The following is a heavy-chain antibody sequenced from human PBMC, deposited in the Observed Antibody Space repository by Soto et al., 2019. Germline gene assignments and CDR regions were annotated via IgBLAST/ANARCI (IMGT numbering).Heavy chain of an antibody. D-gene: IGHD3-3*01. J-gene: IGHJ6*02. CDR1: GFTVSSNY. V-gene: IGHV3-53*02. Sequence: EVQLVETGGGLIQPGGSLRLSCAASGFTVSSNYMSWVRQAPGKGLEWVSVIYSGGSTYYADSVKGRFTISRDNSKNTLYLQMNSLRAEYTAVYYCARDLIFGGRGDYYYYGMDVCGQGTTVTVSS. CDR2: IYSGGST. CDR3: ARDLIFGGRGDYYYYGMDV.